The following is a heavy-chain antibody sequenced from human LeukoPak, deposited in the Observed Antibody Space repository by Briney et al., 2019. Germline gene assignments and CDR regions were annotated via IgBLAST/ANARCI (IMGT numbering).Heavy chain of an antibody. J-gene: IGHJ6*03. CDR3: ARVQYAAGSYYMDV. V-gene: IGHV4-59*01. D-gene: IGHD2-15*01. CDR2: SYYTGNT. CDR1: GGSISRYY. Sequence: SETLSLTCTVSGGSISRYYWSWIRQPPGKGLEWIGFSYYTGNTNYNPSLKSRVTISVDTSTNQFSLKLSSVTAADTAVYYCARVQYAAGSYYMDVWGEGTTVTLSS.